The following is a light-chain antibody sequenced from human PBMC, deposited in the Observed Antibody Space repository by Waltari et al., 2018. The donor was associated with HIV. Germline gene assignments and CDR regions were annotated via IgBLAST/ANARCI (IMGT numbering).Light chain of an antibody. CDR2: RDT. CDR1: ELANQY. CDR3: QSAAPSGTSVI. V-gene: IGLV3-25*03. J-gene: IGLJ2*01. Sequence: SPDLTQAPSVSVSPGQTASISCVGHELANQYVHWYQEKAGQAPVLVIFRDTERPLGIPERISGSRSGSLATLTITGVLAEDEADYYCQSAAPSGTSVIFGGGTKLTVL.